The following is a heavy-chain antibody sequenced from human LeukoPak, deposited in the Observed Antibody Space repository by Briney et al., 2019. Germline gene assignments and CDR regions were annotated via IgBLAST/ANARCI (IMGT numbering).Heavy chain of an antibody. CDR1: GFTFSSYA. Sequence: GGSLILSCAASGFTFSSYAMSWVRQAPGKGLEWVSGISGIGDNTYYADSVKGRFTISRDNSKNTLYLQMNSLRAEDTAVYYCARDRWLCSGGSCTPYYFDYWGEGTLVTVSS. J-gene: IGHJ4*02. V-gene: IGHV3-23*01. CDR2: ISGIGDNT. CDR3: ARDRWLCSGGSCTPYYFDY. D-gene: IGHD2-15*01.